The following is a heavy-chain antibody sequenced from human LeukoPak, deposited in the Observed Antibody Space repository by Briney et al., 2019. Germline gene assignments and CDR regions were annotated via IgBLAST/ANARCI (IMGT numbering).Heavy chain of an antibody. CDR3: ARDGGYCSGVTCYNHYYYMDV. V-gene: IGHV4-4*07. CDR1: GGSISSYY. J-gene: IGHJ6*03. Sequence: PSETLSLTCTVSGGSISSYYWSWIRQPAGKGLEWIGRIYASGSTNYNPSLKSRVTMSVDTSKNLFSLKLTSVTAADTAVYYCARDGGYCSGVTCYNHYYYMDVWGKGTTVTISS. CDR2: IYASGST. D-gene: IGHD2-15*01.